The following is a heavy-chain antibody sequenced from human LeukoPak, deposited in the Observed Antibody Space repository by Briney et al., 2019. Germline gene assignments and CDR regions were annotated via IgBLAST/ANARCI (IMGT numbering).Heavy chain of an antibody. D-gene: IGHD3-22*01. V-gene: IGHV1-2*02. CDR3: AREQYYDSSGYYGHDAFDI. J-gene: IGHJ3*02. CDR1: GYTFTGYY. Sequence: GASVKVSCKASGYTFTGYYIHWVRQAPGQGLEWMGWINPNSGGTNYAQKFQGRVTMTRDTSISTACMELSRLRSDDTAVYYCAREQYYDSSGYYGHDAFDIWGQGTMVTVSS. CDR2: INPNSGGT.